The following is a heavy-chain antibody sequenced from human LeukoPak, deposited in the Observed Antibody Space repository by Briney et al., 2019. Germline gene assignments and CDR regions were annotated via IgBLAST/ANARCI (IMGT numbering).Heavy chain of an antibody. CDR2: IGGTGSDT. Sequence: GGSLRLSCAASRFIFSNFAMSWFRQAPGKGLEWVSSIGGTGSDTYYADSVKGRFTVSRDNSGNTLYLHMNSLTVDDTAVYYCAKDATPYNAIWDYTDHWGQGTLVTVSS. V-gene: IGHV3-23*01. J-gene: IGHJ4*02. CDR3: AKDATPYNAIWDYTDH. D-gene: IGHD1-7*01. CDR1: RFIFSNFA.